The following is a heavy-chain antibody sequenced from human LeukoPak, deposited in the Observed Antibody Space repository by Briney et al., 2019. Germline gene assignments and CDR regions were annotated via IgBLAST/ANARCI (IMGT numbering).Heavy chain of an antibody. CDR3: ARAAVTKTFDY. CDR1: GFTFSSYA. V-gene: IGHV3-64*01. J-gene: IGHJ4*02. Sequence: GGSLRLSCAASGFTFSSYAMHWVRQAPGKGLEYVSAISSNGGSTYYANSVKGRFTISRDNSKNTLYLQMGSLRAEDMAVYYCARAAVTKTFDYWGQGALVTVSS. CDR2: ISSNGGST.